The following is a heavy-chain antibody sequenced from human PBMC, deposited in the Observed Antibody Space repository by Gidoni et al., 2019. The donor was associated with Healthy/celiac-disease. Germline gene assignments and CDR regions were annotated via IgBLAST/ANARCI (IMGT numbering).Heavy chain of an antibody. Sequence: QVQLVESGGGVVQPGGSLGLSCGASGFTFSRSGMHWVGQAPGKGLEWVAFIRYDGSNKYYADSVKGRFTISRDNSKNTLYLQMNSLRAEDTAVYYCAKDVSSGWYDYYYGMDVWGQGTTVTVSS. CDR3: AKDVSSGWYDYYYGMDV. CDR2: IRYDGSNK. CDR1: GFTFSRSG. J-gene: IGHJ6*02. V-gene: IGHV3-30*02. D-gene: IGHD6-19*01.